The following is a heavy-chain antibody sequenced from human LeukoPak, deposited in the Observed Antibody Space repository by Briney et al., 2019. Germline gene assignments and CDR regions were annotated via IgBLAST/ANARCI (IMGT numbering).Heavy chain of an antibody. CDR2: INHSGST. CDR3: ARAKQQPAWFDP. D-gene: IGHD6-13*01. J-gene: IGHJ5*02. Sequence: PSETLSLTCTVSGGSISSSSYYWSWIRQPPGKGLEWIGEINHSGSTNYNPSLKSRVTISVDTSKNQFSLKLSSVTAADTAVYYCARAKQQPAWFDPWGQGTLVTVSS. V-gene: IGHV4-39*07. CDR1: GGSISSSSYY.